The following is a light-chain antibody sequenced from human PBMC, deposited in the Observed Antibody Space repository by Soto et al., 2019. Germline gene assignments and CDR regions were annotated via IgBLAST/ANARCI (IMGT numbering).Light chain of an antibody. Sequence: EIVMTQSPATVSVSPGERATLSCRASQSVSSKLAWFQQKPGQAPSLLIYGVSTRAIGVPVRFSGSGSGTEFTLTINSLQSEDFAVYYCQQYNNWPHTFGQGTKVDIK. CDR3: QQYNNWPHT. CDR2: GVS. J-gene: IGKJ2*01. CDR1: QSVSSK. V-gene: IGKV3-15*01.